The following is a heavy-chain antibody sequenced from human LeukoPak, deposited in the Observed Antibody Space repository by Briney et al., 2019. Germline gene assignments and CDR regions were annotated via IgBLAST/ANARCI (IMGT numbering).Heavy chain of an antibody. Sequence: PGRSLRLSCAASGFTSADYAMHWVRQTPGKGLEWVSGIYWNSGRTGYADSVKGRFTISRDNSKNTLYLQMNSLRTEDTAVYYCAKDLDSYWGQGTLVTVSS. J-gene: IGHJ4*02. V-gene: IGHV3-9*02. CDR1: GFTSADYA. CDR2: IYWNSGRT. CDR3: AKDLDSY.